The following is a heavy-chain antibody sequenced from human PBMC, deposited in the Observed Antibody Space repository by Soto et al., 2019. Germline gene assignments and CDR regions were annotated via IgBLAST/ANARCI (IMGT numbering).Heavy chain of an antibody. D-gene: IGHD3-9*01. Sequence: ASVKVSCKASGYTFTNYGISWVRQAPGQGLEWMGWINTYNGNTNHAQKLQGRVTMTTDTSTSTAYMELRSLRSEDTAVYYCATKESDILTAPGFDPWGQGTLVTVSS. CDR1: GYTFTNYG. CDR2: INTYNGNT. J-gene: IGHJ5*02. CDR3: ATKESDILTAPGFDP. V-gene: IGHV1-18*01.